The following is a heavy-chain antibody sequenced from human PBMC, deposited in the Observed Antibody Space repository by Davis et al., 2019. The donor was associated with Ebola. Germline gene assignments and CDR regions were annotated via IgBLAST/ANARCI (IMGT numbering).Heavy chain of an antibody. CDR1: GGSFSGYY. D-gene: IGHD1/OR15-1a*01. V-gene: IGHV4-34*01. CDR3: ATTDPEQLWCRFDS. J-gene: IGHJ4*02. CDR2: INHIGST. Sequence: MPSESLSLTCAAYGGSFSGYYWSWIRQPPGKGLKWLGEINHIGSTNYNPSIKNRVTISLDTYKNQFSLLLSSVTAADTAVYYWATTDPEQLWCRFDSWGQGTLVTVSS.